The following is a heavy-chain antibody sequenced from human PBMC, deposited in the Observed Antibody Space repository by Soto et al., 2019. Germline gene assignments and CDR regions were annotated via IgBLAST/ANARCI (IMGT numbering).Heavy chain of an antibody. CDR2: ISGSGIST. Sequence: GSLRLSCAASGFTFSSYAMSWVRQAPGKGLEWVSAISGSGISTYYADSVKGRFTISRDNSKNTLYLQMNSLRAEDTAVYYCAKARFDSSGYYYLYYFDYWGQGTLVTVSS. D-gene: IGHD3-22*01. J-gene: IGHJ4*02. CDR1: GFTFSSYA. V-gene: IGHV3-23*01. CDR3: AKARFDSSGYYYLYYFDY.